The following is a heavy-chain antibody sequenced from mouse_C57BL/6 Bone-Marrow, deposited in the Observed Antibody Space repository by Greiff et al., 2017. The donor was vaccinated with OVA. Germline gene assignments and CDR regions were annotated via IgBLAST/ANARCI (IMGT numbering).Heavy chain of an antibody. J-gene: IGHJ2*01. CDR3: ARRRGRHYFDY. D-gene: IGHD3-3*01. V-gene: IGHV5-6*02. CDR1: GFTFSSYG. CDR2: ISSGGSYT. Sequence: EVKLVESGGDLVKPGGSLKLSCAASGFTFSSYGMSWVRQTPDKRLEWVATISSGGSYTYYPDSVKGRFTISRDNAKNTLYLQMSRLKSEDTAMYYCARRRGRHYFDYWGQGTTLTVSS.